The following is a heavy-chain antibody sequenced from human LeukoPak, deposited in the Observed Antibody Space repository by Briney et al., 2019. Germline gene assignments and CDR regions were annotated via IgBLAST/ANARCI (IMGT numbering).Heavy chain of an antibody. CDR3: ARSPGYSSGWYDLRGMGPRYYYGMDV. CDR1: GGSISSYY. Sequence: SETLSLTCTVSGGSISSYYWSWLRQPPGKGLEWIGYIYYSGSTNYNPSLKSRVTISVDTSKNQFSLKLSSVTAADTAVYYCARSPGYSSGWYDLRGMGPRYYYGMDVWGQGTTVTVSS. D-gene: IGHD6-19*01. V-gene: IGHV4-59*01. J-gene: IGHJ6*02. CDR2: IYYSGST.